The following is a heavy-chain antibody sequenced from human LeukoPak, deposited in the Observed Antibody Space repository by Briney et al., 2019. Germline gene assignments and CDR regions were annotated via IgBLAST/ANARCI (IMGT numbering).Heavy chain of an antibody. J-gene: IGHJ4*02. Sequence: SEALSLTCTVSGGSISGYYWTWIRQPPGKGLAYIGYIYYSGSTNHNPSLKSRVTISVDTSKNQFSLKLSSVTAADTAVYYCARGRYTFDYWGQGTLVTVSS. CDR3: ARGRYTFDY. CDR2: IYYSGST. D-gene: IGHD1-1*01. CDR1: GGSISGYY. V-gene: IGHV4-59*01.